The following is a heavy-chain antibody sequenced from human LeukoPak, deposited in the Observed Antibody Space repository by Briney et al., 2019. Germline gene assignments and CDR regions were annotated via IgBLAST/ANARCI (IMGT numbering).Heavy chain of an antibody. D-gene: IGHD3-3*01. CDR1: GFTFSSYA. V-gene: IGHV3-64D*09. J-gene: IGHJ4*02. CDR3: VKDCRITIFGVPFFGY. Sequence: GGSLRLSCSASGFTFSSYAMHWLRQAPGKGLEYVSGISINGGSTYYADSVEGIFIITRDTYKSLLFLKMSSLTEDNTAVYYCVKDCRITIFGVPFFGYWGQGTLVTVSS. CDR2: ISINGGST.